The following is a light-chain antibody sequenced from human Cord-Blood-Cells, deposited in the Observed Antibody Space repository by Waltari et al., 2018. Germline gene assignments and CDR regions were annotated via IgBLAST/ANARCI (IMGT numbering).Light chain of an antibody. J-gene: IGLJ2*01. V-gene: IGLV2-14*01. CDR1: RSVDGGYNY. CDR2: DVS. Sequence: SALTQPASVSGSPGPSITLSYSGTRSVDGGYNYFPWYQQHPGKPHKARIYDVSNLPSGVSKSCSCSKSGNTASLTISGLQAEDEADYYGSSYTSSSPRVFGGGTKLTVL. CDR3: SSYTSSSPRV.